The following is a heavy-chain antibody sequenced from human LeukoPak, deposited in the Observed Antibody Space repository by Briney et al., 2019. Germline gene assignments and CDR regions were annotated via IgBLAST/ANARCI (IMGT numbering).Heavy chain of an antibody. CDR2: ISASGGST. D-gene: IGHD4-23*01. J-gene: IGHJ4*02. CDR1: GFTFSSSA. Sequence: GGSLRLSCAASGFTFSSSAMSWVRQVPGKGLEWVSGISASGGSTSYADSVRGRFTISRDNSKNTLYVQMNSLRAEDTAVYYCAKGTPFDYGGNHFDYWGQGTLVTVSS. CDR3: AKGTPFDYGGNHFDY. V-gene: IGHV3-23*01.